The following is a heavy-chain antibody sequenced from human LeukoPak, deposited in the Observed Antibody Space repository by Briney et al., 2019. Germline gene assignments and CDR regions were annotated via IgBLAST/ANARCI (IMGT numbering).Heavy chain of an antibody. CDR3: ARWGPNGPAGMDV. D-gene: IGHD7-27*01. V-gene: IGHV4-59*08. J-gene: IGHJ6*02. Sequence: SETLSLTCTVSGGSISSYYWSWIRQPPGKGLEWIGYIYYSGSTNYNPSLKSRVTISVDTSKNQFSLKLSSVTAADTAVYYCARWGPNGPAGMDVWGQGTTVTVSS. CDR2: IYYSGST. CDR1: GGSISSYY.